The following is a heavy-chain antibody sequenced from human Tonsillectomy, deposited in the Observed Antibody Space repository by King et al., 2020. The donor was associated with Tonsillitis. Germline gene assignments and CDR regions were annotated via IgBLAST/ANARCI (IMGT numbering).Heavy chain of an antibody. Sequence: QVQLPQWGAGLLKPSETLSLTCAVYGGSFSGYYWSWIRQPPGKGLEWIGEINHSGSTNYNPSLKSRVTISVDTSKNQFSLKLSSVTAADTAVYYCAMRVFPCSGGSCYPWSQGTLVTVSS. CDR1: GGSFSGYY. D-gene: IGHD2-15*01. CDR2: INHSGST. CDR3: AMRVFPCSGGSCYP. J-gene: IGHJ5*02. V-gene: IGHV4-34*01.